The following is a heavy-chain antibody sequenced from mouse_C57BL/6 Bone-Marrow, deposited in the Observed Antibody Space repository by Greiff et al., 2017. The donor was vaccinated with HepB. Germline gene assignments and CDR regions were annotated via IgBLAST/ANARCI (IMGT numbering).Heavy chain of an antibody. CDR3: ETAIIRRTWFAY. V-gene: IGHV5-17*01. J-gene: IGHJ3*01. CDR2: ISSGGSTN. D-gene: IGHD2-12*01. CDR1: GFTFSDYG. Sequence: EVQVVESGGGLVKPGGSLKLSCAASGFTFSDYGMHWVRQAPEKGLEWVAYISSGGSTNYYADTVKGRFTFTRDNANNTLILQMTMLRSEDAAMSYCETAIIRRTWFAYWGQGTLVTVSA.